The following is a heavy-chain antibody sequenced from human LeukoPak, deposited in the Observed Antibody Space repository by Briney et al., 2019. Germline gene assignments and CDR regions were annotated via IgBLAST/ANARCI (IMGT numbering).Heavy chain of an antibody. CDR3: ARGIAPSGY. D-gene: IGHD6-13*01. V-gene: IGHV4-39*07. CDR2: IYYSGST. Sequence: PSETLFLTCTVSGGSISSNDYYWGWIRQPPGKGLEWIGSIYYSGSTYFNPSLKSRVTISVDTSKNQFSLKLSSVTAADTAVYYCARGIAPSGYWGQGTLVTVSS. CDR1: GGSISSNDYY. J-gene: IGHJ4*02.